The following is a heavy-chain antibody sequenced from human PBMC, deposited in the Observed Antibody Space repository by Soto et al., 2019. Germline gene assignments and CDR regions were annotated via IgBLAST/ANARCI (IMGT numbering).Heavy chain of an antibody. CDR3: ARRGTSGFLHYFDS. Sequence: SVKVSCKASGGTLSSFINYPINWVRQAPGQGLEWMGGIVPNVGTVNYAQKFQGRVTVTADKSTGTAYMELSSLRSEDTALYYCARRGTSGFLHYFDSWGQGTLVTVSS. V-gene: IGHV1-69*06. CDR2: IVPNVGTV. CDR1: GGTLSSFINYP. D-gene: IGHD3-3*01. J-gene: IGHJ4*02.